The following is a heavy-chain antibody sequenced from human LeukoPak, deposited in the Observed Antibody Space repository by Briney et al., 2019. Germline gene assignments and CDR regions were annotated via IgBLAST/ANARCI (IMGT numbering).Heavy chain of an antibody. CDR3: ARGYSYGAFDI. CDR2: ISYDGSNK. Sequence: GGSLRFSCAASGFTFSSYAMHWVRQAPGKGLEWVAVISYDGSNKYYADSVKGRFTISRDNSKNTLYLQMNSLRAEDTAVYYCARGYSYGAFDIWGQGTMVTVSS. D-gene: IGHD5-18*01. V-gene: IGHV3-30*04. CDR1: GFTFSSYA. J-gene: IGHJ3*02.